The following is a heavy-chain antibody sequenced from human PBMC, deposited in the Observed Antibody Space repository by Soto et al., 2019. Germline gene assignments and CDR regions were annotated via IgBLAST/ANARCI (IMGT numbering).Heavy chain of an antibody. CDR2: ITSDTKTI. Sequence: EVQLVESGGGLVHRGGSLRLSCVASGFTFSVYSMNWVLQAPGKGLEWFSYITSDTKTIKYADSVKGRFTISRDNAKNSVYLPMNSLRDEDTAVYYCARAVEGHFDYWGQGTVVTVSS. D-gene: IGHD6-19*01. CDR3: ARAVEGHFDY. J-gene: IGHJ4*02. V-gene: IGHV3-48*02. CDR1: GFTFSVYS.